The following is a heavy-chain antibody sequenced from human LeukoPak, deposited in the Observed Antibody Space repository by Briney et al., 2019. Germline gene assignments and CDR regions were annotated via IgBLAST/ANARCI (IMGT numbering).Heavy chain of an antibody. J-gene: IGHJ6*03. Sequence: GGSLRLSCAASGFTFSSYEMNWVRQAPGKGLEWVSYISSSSSTIYYADSVKGRFTISRDNAKNSLYLQMNSLRAEDTAVYYCARDHRIRHSSSWYGGYYYYMDVWGKGTTVTVSS. CDR1: GFTFSSYE. V-gene: IGHV3-48*01. D-gene: IGHD6-13*01. CDR2: ISSSSSTI. CDR3: ARDHRIRHSSSWYGGYYYYMDV.